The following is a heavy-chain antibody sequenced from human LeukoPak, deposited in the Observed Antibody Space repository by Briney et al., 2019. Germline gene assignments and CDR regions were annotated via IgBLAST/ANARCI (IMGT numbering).Heavy chain of an antibody. J-gene: IGHJ4*02. CDR2: ISGSGHNT. Sequence: GGSLRLSCAASGFTFSNYAMSWVRQAPGKGLEWVSSISGSGHNTYYADSVKGRFTISRDNSKNTLYLQIYSLRAEDTAVYYCAKDLALYTGPYSGAYYSPIDYWSQGTLVTVSS. CDR1: GFTFSNYA. V-gene: IGHV3-23*01. CDR3: AKDLALYTGPYSGAYYSPIDY. D-gene: IGHD1-26*01.